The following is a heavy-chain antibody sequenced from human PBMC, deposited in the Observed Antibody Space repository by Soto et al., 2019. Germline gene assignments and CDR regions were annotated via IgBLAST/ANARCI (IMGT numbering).Heavy chain of an antibody. CDR3: AMESLRSLYCGGDCEWGTGFDY. V-gene: IGHV4-4*07. CDR1: GASISRYN. D-gene: IGHD2-21*02. Sequence: PSETLSLSCSVSGASISRYNWNWVRQPAGKGPEWVGRLNIAGSINYKPSLKSRITMSMDTSKNQISLHLRSVTAADTAIYYCAMESLRSLYCGGDCEWGTGFDYWGQGIWVTVSA. J-gene: IGHJ4*02. CDR2: LNIAGSI.